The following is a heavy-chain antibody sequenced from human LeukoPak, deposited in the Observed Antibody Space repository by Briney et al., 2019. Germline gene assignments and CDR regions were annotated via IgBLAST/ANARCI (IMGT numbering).Heavy chain of an antibody. V-gene: IGHV4-61*05. Sequence: SETLSLTCTVSGGSISSSNYYWGWIRQPPGKGLEWIGYIYYSGSTNYNPSLKGRVTISVDTSKNQFSLKLSSVTAADTAVYYCARGRSAYSSSSDSFYYYMDVWGKGTTVTVSS. CDR1: GGSISSSNYY. CDR3: ARGRSAYSSSSDSFYYYMDV. CDR2: IYYSGST. J-gene: IGHJ6*03. D-gene: IGHD6-6*01.